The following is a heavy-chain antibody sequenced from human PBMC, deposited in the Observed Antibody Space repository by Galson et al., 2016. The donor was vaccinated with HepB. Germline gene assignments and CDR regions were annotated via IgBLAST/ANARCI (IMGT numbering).Heavy chain of an antibody. CDR1: GGTFSNFA. Sequence: SVKVSCKASGGTFSNFAFSWVRQAPGQGLEWMGGITPIFGTTNYAQKFQGRVTITADESTSTANMELSSLRSEDTAVYHCARDRRAKWVLAFDIWGQGTMVTVSS. J-gene: IGHJ3*02. V-gene: IGHV1-69*13. CDR3: ARDRRAKWVLAFDI. D-gene: IGHD3-3*02. CDR2: ITPIFGTT.